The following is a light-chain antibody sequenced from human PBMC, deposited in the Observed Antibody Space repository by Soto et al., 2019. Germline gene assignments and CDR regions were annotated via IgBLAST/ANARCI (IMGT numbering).Light chain of an antibody. Sequence: EIVLTQSPGTVSLSPGERATLSCRASQSVVTNYLAWYQQKPGQAPRLLIFGASTRATGIPDRFRGSGSGTDFTLTITRLEPEDFGVYYCHQYGSSPQTFGQGTKVDIK. CDR2: GAS. J-gene: IGKJ1*01. CDR1: QSVVTNY. V-gene: IGKV3-20*01. CDR3: HQYGSSPQT.